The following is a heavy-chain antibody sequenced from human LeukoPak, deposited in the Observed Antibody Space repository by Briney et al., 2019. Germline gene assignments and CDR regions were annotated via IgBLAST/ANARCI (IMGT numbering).Heavy chain of an antibody. J-gene: IGHJ4*02. V-gene: IGHV3-48*02. CDR3: ATDQRYAFDY. CDR2: IRTTAEGAKYA. Sequence: PGGSLRLSCVASGFNVSSTYMNWVRQAPGKGLEWISNIRTTAEGAKYAYYADSVKGRVTISRDDGKNTLYLHMNSLRDDDTAVYYCATDQRYAFDYWGQGILVTVSS. D-gene: IGHD3-9*01. CDR1: GFNVSSTY.